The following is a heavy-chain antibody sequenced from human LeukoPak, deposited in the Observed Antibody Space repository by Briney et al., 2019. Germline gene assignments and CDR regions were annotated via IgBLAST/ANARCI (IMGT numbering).Heavy chain of an antibody. CDR1: GGTFSSYA. J-gene: IGHJ4*02. V-gene: IGHV1-69*06. Sequence: ASVKVSCKASGGTFSSYAISWVRQAPGQGLEWMGVIIPIFGTANYAQKFQGRVTITADKSTSTAYMELSSLRSEDTAVYYCARTPEYYDILTGGYYYFDYWGQGTLVTVSS. CDR3: ARTPEYYDILTGGYYYFDY. D-gene: IGHD3-9*01. CDR2: IIPIFGTA.